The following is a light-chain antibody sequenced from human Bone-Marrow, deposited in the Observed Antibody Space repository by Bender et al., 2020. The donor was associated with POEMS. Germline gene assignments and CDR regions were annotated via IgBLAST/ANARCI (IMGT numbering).Light chain of an antibody. J-gene: IGLJ1*01. CDR2: EVT. V-gene: IGLV2-8*01. Sequence: QSALTQPASVSGSPGQSITISCTGTSSDVGGYNYVSWYQQHPGKAPKLMIYEVTKRPSGVPDRFSGSKSGNTASLTVSGLQAEDEADYYCSSYAGSNNLYVFGTGTNVTLL. CDR1: SSDVGGYNY. CDR3: SSYAGSNNLYV.